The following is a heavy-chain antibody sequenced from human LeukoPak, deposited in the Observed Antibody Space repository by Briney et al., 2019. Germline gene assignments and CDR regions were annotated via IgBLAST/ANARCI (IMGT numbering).Heavy chain of an antibody. CDR3: AKDRPTVVTRRHYFDY. CDR1: GFTFDDYG. Sequence: GGSLRLSCAASGFTFDDYGMSWVRQAPGKGLEWVSGINWNGGSTGYADSVKGRFTISRDNAKNSLYLQMNSLRAEDTAVYYCAKDRPTVVTRRHYFDYWGQGILVTVSS. J-gene: IGHJ4*02. D-gene: IGHD4-23*01. CDR2: INWNGGST. V-gene: IGHV3-20*04.